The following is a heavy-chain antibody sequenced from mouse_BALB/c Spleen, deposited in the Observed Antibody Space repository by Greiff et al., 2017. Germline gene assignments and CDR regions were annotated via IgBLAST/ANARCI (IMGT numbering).Heavy chain of an antibody. CDR3: NAVTGTGGAMDY. V-gene: IGHV14-3*02. J-gene: IGHJ4*01. CDR1: GFNIKDTY. D-gene: IGHD4-1*01. Sequence: EVQLQQSGAELVKPGASVKLSCTASGFNIKDTYMHWVKQRPEQGLEWIGRIDPANGNTKYDPKFQGKATITADTSSNTAYLQLSSLTSEDTAVYYCNAVTGTGGAMDYWGQGTSVTVSS. CDR2: IDPANGNT.